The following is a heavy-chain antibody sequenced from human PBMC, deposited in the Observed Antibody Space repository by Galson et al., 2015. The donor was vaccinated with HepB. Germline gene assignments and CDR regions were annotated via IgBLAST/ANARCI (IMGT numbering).Heavy chain of an antibody. CDR3: VHSKGRYVSSSGSFARIFDY. D-gene: IGHD6-13*01. CDR1: GFSLSTSGVG. V-gene: IGHV2-5*01. Sequence: PALVKPTQTLTLTCTFSGFSLSTSGVGVGWIRQPPGKALEWLALIYWNDDKRYSPSLKSRLTITKDTSKNQVVLTMTNMDPVDTATYYCVHSKGRYVSSSGSFARIFDYWGQGTLVTVSS. CDR2: IYWNDDK. J-gene: IGHJ4*02.